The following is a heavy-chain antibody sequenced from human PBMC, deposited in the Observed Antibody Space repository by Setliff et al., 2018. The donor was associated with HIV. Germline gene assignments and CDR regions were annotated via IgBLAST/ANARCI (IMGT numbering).Heavy chain of an antibody. CDR3: AKETNYDLLTGYHAFDV. V-gene: IGHV3-23*01. CDR1: GFTFSNYA. J-gene: IGHJ3*01. Sequence: LRLSCAASGFTFSNYAMSWVRQAPGEGLEWVSAILSTGERTFYADSVKGRFTISRDNSKNTVYLQMNSLRAEDTAEYYCAKETNYDLLTGYHAFDVWGQGTMVTVSS. CDR2: ILSTGERT. D-gene: IGHD3-9*01.